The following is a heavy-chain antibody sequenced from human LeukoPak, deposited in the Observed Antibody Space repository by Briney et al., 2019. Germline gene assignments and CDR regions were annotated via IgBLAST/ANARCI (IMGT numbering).Heavy chain of an antibody. V-gene: IGHV3-74*01. J-gene: IGHJ4*02. CDR3: ARGLDYGSGSPIDY. Sequence: PGRSLRPSCAASGFTFSANWMHWVRHAPGKGLVWVSRISSDGSNTIYPDTVKGRFTISRDNSKNTLYLQMNSLRAEDTAVYYCARGLDYGSGSPIDYWGQGTLVTVSS. CDR1: GFTFSANW. CDR2: ISSDGSNT. D-gene: IGHD3-10*01.